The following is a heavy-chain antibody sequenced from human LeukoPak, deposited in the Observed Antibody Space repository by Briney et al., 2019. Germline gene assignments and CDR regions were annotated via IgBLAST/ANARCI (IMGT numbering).Heavy chain of an antibody. Sequence: PGESLKISCKGSGYIFNSYWIAWVRQMPGKGLEWMGIIYPGDSDTRYSPSFQGQVTMSADKSTSTAYLQWSSLKASDTAMYYCARHLLERQFDPWGQGTLVTVSS. CDR3: ARHLLERQFDP. CDR1: GYIFNSYW. J-gene: IGHJ5*02. CDR2: IYPGDSDT. D-gene: IGHD1-1*01. V-gene: IGHV5-51*01.